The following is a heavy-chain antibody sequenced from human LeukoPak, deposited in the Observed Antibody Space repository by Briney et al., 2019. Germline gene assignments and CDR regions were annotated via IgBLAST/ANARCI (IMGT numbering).Heavy chain of an antibody. CDR3: SRYFRLRTDDGDYIGLFDS. D-gene: IGHD4-17*01. Sequence: KAAATLSLTCTVSGYSISSGYYWAWSRQPPGRGLEWIGSIYHSGSTCYNPSLKSRVTISVDTSKNQFSLKLSSVTAADTALYFCSRYFRLRTDDGDYIGLFDSWGQGILVTVSS. J-gene: IGHJ4*02. CDR1: GYSISSGYY. V-gene: IGHV4-38-2*02. CDR2: IYHSGST.